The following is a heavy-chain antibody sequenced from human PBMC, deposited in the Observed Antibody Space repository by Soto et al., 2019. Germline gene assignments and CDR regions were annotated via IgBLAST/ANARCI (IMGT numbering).Heavy chain of an antibody. V-gene: IGHV1-18*01. CDR2: ISAYNGDT. Sequence: QVQLVQSGAEVKKPGASVKVSCKASGYSFIGYGFSWVRQAPGQGLEYMGWISAYNGDTHYAQSLQGRVTMTTETSTSTAYMELSSLRPDDTAVYYCARDGALYGDYGGYWGQGTLVTVSS. CDR3: ARDGALYGDYGGY. J-gene: IGHJ4*02. CDR1: GYSFIGYG. D-gene: IGHD4-17*01.